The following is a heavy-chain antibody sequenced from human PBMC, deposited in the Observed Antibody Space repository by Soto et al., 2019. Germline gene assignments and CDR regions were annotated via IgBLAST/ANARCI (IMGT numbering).Heavy chain of an antibody. D-gene: IGHD6-19*01. CDR1: GFTFNTYG. CDR2: ISYDGSNE. Sequence: GGSLRLSCAASGFTFNTYGMHWVRQAPGKGLEWVAFISYDGSNEYYADSVKGRFTISRDNSKNTVFLQMNSLRGEDTAVYYCAKSLAVAAGWFDPWGQGALVAVSS. V-gene: IGHV3-30*18. J-gene: IGHJ5*02. CDR3: AKSLAVAAGWFDP.